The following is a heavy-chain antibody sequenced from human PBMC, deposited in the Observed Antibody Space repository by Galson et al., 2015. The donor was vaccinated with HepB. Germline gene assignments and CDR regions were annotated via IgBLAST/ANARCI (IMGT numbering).Heavy chain of an antibody. CDR1: GGTFSNYA. D-gene: IGHD5-24*01. CDR3: ASPFSNGGWLQNNPPWEAAFDI. Sequence: VKVSCKASGGTFSNYAISWVRQAPGQGLEWMGGIIPIFGIANYAQKFQGRVTITADKFTSTAYMELSSLRSEDTAVYYCASPFSNGGWLQNNPPWEAAFDIWGQGTMVTVSS. J-gene: IGHJ3*02. CDR2: IIPIFGIA. V-gene: IGHV1-69*17.